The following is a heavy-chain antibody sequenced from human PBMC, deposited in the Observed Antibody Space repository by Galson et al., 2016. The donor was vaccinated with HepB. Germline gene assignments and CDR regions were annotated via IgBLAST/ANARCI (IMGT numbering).Heavy chain of an antibody. Sequence: SLRLSCAASGFIFSTYSLNWVRQAPGKGLEWVSYISSSGSTMYYAESVKGRFTISRDNAKNSLYLQMNSLRDEDTAVYYCARDIWWYGDYMDVWGKGTTVTVSS. J-gene: IGHJ6*03. CDR1: GFIFSTYS. D-gene: IGHD2-15*01. V-gene: IGHV3-48*02. CDR3: ARDIWWYGDYMDV. CDR2: ISSSGSTM.